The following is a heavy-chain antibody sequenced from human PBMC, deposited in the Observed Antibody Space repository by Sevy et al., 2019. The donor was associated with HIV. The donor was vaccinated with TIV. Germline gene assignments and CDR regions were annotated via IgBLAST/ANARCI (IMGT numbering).Heavy chain of an antibody. J-gene: IGHJ4*02. Sequence: GGSLRLSCAASGFTVSSNYMSWVRQAPGKGLEWVSVIYSGGSTYYADSVKGRFTISRDNSKNTLYLQMNSLRAEDTAVYYCARAGDYYDSSRYLDYWGQGTLVTVSS. CDR3: ARAGDYYDSSRYLDY. V-gene: IGHV3-53*01. D-gene: IGHD3-22*01. CDR2: IYSGGST. CDR1: GFTVSSNY.